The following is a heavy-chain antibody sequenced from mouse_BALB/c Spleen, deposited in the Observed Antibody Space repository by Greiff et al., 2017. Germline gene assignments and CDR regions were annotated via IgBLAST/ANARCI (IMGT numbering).Heavy chain of an antibody. CDR3: ARGDYGSSYGFAY. Sequence: EVQVVESGGGLVQPGGSLKLSCAASGFTFSSYTMSWVRQTPEKRLEWVAYISNGGGSTYYPDTVKGRFTISRDNAKNTLYLQMSSLKSEDTAMYYCARGDYGSSYGFAYWGQGTLVTVSA. CDR2: ISNGGGST. V-gene: IGHV5-12-2*01. J-gene: IGHJ3*01. CDR1: GFTFSSYT. D-gene: IGHD1-1*01.